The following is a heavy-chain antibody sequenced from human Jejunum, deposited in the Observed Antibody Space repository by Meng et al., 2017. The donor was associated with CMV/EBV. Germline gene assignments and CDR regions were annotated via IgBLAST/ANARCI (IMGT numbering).Heavy chain of an antibody. Sequence: QAQLVEAGGEGKKPGASLKASCKASGYTFTNYGITWVRQAPGQGLEWMGWISAYNGNTNYAQTLQGRVTMTTDTSTSTAYMELRSLRSDDTAVYYCARVEVGITSGDYWGQGTLVTVSS. CDR1: GYTFTNYG. J-gene: IGHJ4*02. CDR2: ISAYNGNT. CDR3: ARVEVGITSGDY. V-gene: IGHV1-18*01. D-gene: IGHD1-26*01.